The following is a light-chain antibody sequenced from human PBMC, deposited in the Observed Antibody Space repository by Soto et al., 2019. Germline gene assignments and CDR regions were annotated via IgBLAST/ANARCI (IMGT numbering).Light chain of an antibody. Sequence: QSVLTQPASVSGSPGQSIAISCTGTSSNVGSYNLVSWYQQHPGRAPKLMIYEGSKRPSGVSNRFSGSKSGYTASLTISRLQAEDEADYYCYSYAGSNVWVFGGGTKVTVL. CDR3: YSYAGSNVWV. J-gene: IGLJ3*02. V-gene: IGLV2-23*01. CDR2: EGS. CDR1: SSNVGSYNL.